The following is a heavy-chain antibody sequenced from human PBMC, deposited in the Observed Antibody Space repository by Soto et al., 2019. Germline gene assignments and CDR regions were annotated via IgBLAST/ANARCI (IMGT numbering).Heavy chain of an antibody. CDR3: ARDHSGEKAELLLYYFDY. CDR2: IWYDGRNK. V-gene: IGHV3-33*01. J-gene: IGHJ4*02. CDR1: GFTFSSYG. D-gene: IGHD2-2*02. Sequence: QVQLVESGGGVVQPGRSLRLSCAASGFTFSSYGMHWVRQAPGKGLEWVAVIWYDGRNKYYADSAKGRFTISRDNPKNTLYLQMNSLRAEDTAVYYCARDHSGEKAELLLYYFDYWGQGTLVTVSS.